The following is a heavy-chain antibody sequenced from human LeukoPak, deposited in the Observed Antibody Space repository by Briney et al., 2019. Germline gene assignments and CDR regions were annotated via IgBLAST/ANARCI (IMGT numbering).Heavy chain of an antibody. Sequence: GGSLRLSCVVSGITFSGYSMIWVRQAPGKGLEWLSLMTTSGNTIFYAESVKDRFTISRDNAKKSLYLQMSSLRDEDTAVYYCARVGGATAVTMYFEYWGQGTLVTVTS. J-gene: IGHJ4*02. CDR1: GITFSGYS. V-gene: IGHV3-48*02. D-gene: IGHD1-26*01. CDR2: MTTSGNTI. CDR3: ARVGGATAVTMYFEY.